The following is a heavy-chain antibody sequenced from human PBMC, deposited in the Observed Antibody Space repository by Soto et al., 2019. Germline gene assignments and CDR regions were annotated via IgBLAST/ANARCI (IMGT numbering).Heavy chain of an antibody. CDR2: IYYSGST. CDR1: GGSISSYY. D-gene: IGHD6-13*01. Sequence: QVQLQESGPGLVKPSETLSLTCTVSGGSISSYYWSWIRQPPGKGLEWIGYIYYSGSTNYNPSLKSRVTISVDTSKNQSSLKLSSVTAADTAVYYCARIIAAAGYWWFDPWGQGTLVTVSS. CDR3: ARIIAAAGYWWFDP. J-gene: IGHJ5*02. V-gene: IGHV4-59*08.